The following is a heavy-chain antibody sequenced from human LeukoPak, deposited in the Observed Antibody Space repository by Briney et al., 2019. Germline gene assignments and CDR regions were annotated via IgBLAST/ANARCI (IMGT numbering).Heavy chain of an antibody. CDR2: MNPNSGNT. V-gene: IGHV1-8*01. J-gene: IGHJ6*02. CDR3: ARYHAAAGYYYYGMDV. D-gene: IGHD1-14*01. CDR1: GYTFTSYD. Sequence: VASVKVSCKASGYTFTSYDINWVRQATGQGLEWMGWMNPNSGNTGNAQKFQGRVTMTRNTSISTAYMELSSLRSEDTAVYYCARYHAAAGYYYYGMDVWGQGTTVTVSS.